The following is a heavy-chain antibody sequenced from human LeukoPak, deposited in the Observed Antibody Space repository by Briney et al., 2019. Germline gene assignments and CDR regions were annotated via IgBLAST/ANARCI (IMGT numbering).Heavy chain of an antibody. Sequence: GGSLRLSCAASGFTFDDYAMHWVRQAPGKGLEWVSLISWDGGSTYYADSVKGRFTISRDNSKNSLYLQMNSLRAEDTALYYCAKDGHCSSTSCYGWGYYYYYMDVWGKGTTVTVSS. J-gene: IGHJ6*03. CDR3: AKDGHCSSTSCYGWGYYYYYMDV. D-gene: IGHD2-2*01. V-gene: IGHV3-43D*03. CDR1: GFTFDDYA. CDR2: ISWDGGST.